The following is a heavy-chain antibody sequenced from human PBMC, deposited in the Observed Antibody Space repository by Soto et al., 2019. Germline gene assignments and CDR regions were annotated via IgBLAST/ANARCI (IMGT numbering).Heavy chain of an antibody. J-gene: IGHJ6*02. CDR2: ISAYNGNT. Sequence: QVQLVQSGAEVKKPGASVKVSCKASGYTFTSYGISWVRQAPGQGLEWMGWISAYNGNTNYAQKLQGRVTMTTDTXXSTAYMELRSLRADGTAVYYCASDGRRDYYYGMDVWGQGTTVTVSS. V-gene: IGHV1-18*01. CDR3: ASDGRRDYYYGMDV. CDR1: GYTFTSYG.